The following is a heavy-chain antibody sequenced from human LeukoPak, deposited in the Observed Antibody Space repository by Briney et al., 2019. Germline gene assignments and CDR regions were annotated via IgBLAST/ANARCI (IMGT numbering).Heavy chain of an antibody. Sequence: PSETLALTCTVYGGSFSGYYWSWVRQPPGKGREWVGEINHSGSTNYNPSLKSRVTMSVDTSKNQHSLKLSSVPAADTAVYYCARAHSFRGVVTPGDACDIWGQGTMVTVSS. CDR1: GGSFSGYY. V-gene: IGHV4-34*01. J-gene: IGHJ3*02. CDR3: ARAHSFRGVVTPGDACDI. CDR2: INHSGST. D-gene: IGHD3-10*01.